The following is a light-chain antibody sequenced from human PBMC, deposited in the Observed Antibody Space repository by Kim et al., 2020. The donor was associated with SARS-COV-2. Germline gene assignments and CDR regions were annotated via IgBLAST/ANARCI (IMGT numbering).Light chain of an antibody. CDR1: SADAIYA. CDR2: LHIDGSH. V-gene: IGLV4-69*02. CDR3: HTGGNAIRV. Sequence: SAKLRCTLSSADAIYAIAWHRQEPEKGPRYLMKLHIDGSHSKGDGSPDRFSGPSSGAARYLTISSPQSEDEADYYSHTGGNAIRVFGGGTQLTVL. J-gene: IGLJ2*01.